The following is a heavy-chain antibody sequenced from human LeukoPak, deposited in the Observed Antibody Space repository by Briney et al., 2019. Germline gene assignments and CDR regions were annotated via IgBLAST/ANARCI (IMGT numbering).Heavy chain of an antibody. D-gene: IGHD5-18*01. CDR3: AKDIGIYSYGYAFDY. CDR2: ISYDGSNR. V-gene: IGHV3-30*18. Sequence: PGGSLRLSCAASGFTFSSYGMHWVRQAPGKGLEWVAVISYDGSNRYYADSVKGRFTISRDNSKNTLYLQMNSLRAEDTAVYYCAKDIGIYSYGYAFDYWGQGTLVTVSS. J-gene: IGHJ4*02. CDR1: GFTFSSYG.